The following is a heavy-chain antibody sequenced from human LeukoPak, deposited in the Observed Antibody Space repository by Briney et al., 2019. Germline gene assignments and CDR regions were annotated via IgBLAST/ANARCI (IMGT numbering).Heavy chain of an antibody. D-gene: IGHD6-19*01. V-gene: IGHV1-2*02. CDR1: GYTFTGYF. J-gene: IGHJ5*02. CDR2: INPNSGGT. Sequence: ASVKVSCKASGYTFTGYFMHWVRQAPGQGLDWMGWINPNSGGTNYAQKFQGRVTMTRDTPISTAYMELSRLRSDDTAVYYCARIIEVANTLNWFDPWGQGNLVTVSS. CDR3: ARIIEVANTLNWFDP.